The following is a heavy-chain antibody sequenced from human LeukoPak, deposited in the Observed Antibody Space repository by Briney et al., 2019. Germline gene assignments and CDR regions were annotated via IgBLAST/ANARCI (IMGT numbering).Heavy chain of an antibody. CDR3: ARHLNYNFWSGYQPDAFDI. J-gene: IGHJ3*02. CDR1: GYSISSGYY. CDR2: SGST. V-gene: IGHV4-38-2*02. D-gene: IGHD3-3*01. Sequence: SETLSLTCTVSGYSISSGYYWGWIRQPPGKGLEWIGSGSTYYNPSLKSRVTISVDTSKNQFSLKLSSVTAADTAVYYCARHLNYNFWSGYQPDAFDIWGQGTMVTVSS.